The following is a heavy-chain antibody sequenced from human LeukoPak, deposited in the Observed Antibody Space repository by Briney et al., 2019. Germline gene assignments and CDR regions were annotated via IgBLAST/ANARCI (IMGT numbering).Heavy chain of an antibody. J-gene: IGHJ4*02. V-gene: IGHV4-59*01. D-gene: IGHD3-10*01. CDR3: ARTEYYFDH. CDR1: GSSISSYY. Sequence: SETLSLTCTVSGSSISSYYWSWIRQPPGKGLEWIGYIFLRGSTKYNRSLQGRVTISIDTSKSQFSLRLKSVTAADTAVYYCARTEYYFDHWGRGTLVTVSS. CDR2: IFLRGST.